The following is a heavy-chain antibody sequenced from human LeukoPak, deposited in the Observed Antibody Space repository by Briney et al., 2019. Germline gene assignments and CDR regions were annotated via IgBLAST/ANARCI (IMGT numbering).Heavy chain of an antibody. CDR1: GYIFTDYF. J-gene: IGHJ3*01. Sequence: ASVKVSCKASGYIFTDYFMHWVRQAPGQGLEWMGWINPNSGGTNYAQKFQGRVTMTRDTPISTAYMEVSRLRSDDTAVYYCARDRDYSSGWSPQSDWGQGTMVTVSS. D-gene: IGHD6-19*01. CDR3: ARDRDYSSGWSPQSD. CDR2: INPNSGGT. V-gene: IGHV1-2*02.